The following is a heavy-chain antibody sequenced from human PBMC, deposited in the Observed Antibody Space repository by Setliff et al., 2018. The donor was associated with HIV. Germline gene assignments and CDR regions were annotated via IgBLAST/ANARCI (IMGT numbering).Heavy chain of an antibody. D-gene: IGHD3-10*01. CDR1: GGSISGHY. CDR3: ARPGSSSYYYAMDV. V-gene: IGHV4-59*11. Sequence: PSETLSLTCSFSGGSISGHYWSWIRQTPGKGLEWIATIYTTERISYNPSFRSRVTISVETSQNLFSLRLRSVTAADTGVYYCARPGSSSYYYAMDVWGLGTTVTVSS. CDR2: IYTTERI. J-gene: IGHJ6*02.